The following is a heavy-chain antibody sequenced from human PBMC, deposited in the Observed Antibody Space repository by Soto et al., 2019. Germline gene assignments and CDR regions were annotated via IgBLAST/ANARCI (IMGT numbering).Heavy chain of an antibody. D-gene: IGHD6-13*01. CDR2: IIPIFGTA. Sequence: ASVKVSCKASGGTFSSYAISWVRQAPGQGLEWMGGIIPIFGTANYAPKFQGRVTITADKSTSTAYMELSSLRSEDTAVYYCARSSLYSSSRYWFDPWGQGTLVTVSS. V-gene: IGHV1-69*06. CDR3: ARSSLYSSSRYWFDP. CDR1: GGTFSSYA. J-gene: IGHJ5*02.